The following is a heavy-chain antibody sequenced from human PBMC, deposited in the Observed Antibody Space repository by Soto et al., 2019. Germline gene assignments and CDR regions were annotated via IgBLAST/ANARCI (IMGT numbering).Heavy chain of an antibody. CDR2: MSYDGNKK. CDR1: GFIFSTYA. V-gene: IGHV3-30-3*01. J-gene: IGHJ5*02. CDR3: ARVISS. Sequence: QVQLVESGGGVVQPGRSLRLSCAASGFIFSTYAWHWVRQAPGKGREWVAVMSYDGNKKYYADSVKGRFTSSRDNSKTMLYLQMNSLRAEDTAVYYCARVISSWGQGTLVTGSS.